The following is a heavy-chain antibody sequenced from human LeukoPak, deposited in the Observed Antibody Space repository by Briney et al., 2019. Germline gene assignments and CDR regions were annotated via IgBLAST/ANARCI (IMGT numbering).Heavy chain of an antibody. CDR1: GGTFSSYA. CDR3: ASSRSGYNAIDY. CDR2: IIPIFGTA. Sequence: SVKVSCKASGGTFSSYAISWVRQAPGQGLEWMGGIIPIFGTANYAQKFQGRVTITADKSTSTAYMELSSLRSEDTAVYYCASSRSGYNAIDYWGQGTLATVSS. V-gene: IGHV1-69*06. J-gene: IGHJ4*02. D-gene: IGHD5-12*01.